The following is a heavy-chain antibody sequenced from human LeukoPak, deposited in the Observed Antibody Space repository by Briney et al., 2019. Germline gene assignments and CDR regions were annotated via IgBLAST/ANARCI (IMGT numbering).Heavy chain of an antibody. CDR1: GFTFTNHG. CDR3: ARDLESITGTIGYYYGLDV. D-gene: IGHD1-20*01. Sequence: PGGSLRLSCAASGFTFTNHGLHWVRQAPGKGLEWVTFISYDGSKQYYADSVKGRFTISRDNSKNTMFLQMNSLRAEDTAVYYCARDLESITGTIGYYYGLDVWGRGTTVNVSS. V-gene: IGHV3-30*03. CDR2: ISYDGSKQ. J-gene: IGHJ6*01.